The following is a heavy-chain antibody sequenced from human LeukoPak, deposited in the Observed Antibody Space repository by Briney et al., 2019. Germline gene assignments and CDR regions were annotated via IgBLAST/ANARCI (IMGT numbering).Heavy chain of an antibody. CDR2: ISGSGGST. CDR3: AKAEYSSGWYDAFDI. D-gene: IGHD6-19*01. Sequence: GGSLRLSCAASGFTFSSYAMSWVRQAPGKGLEWVSAISGSGGSTYYADSVKGRFTISRDNSKNTLYLQTNSLRAEDTAVYYCAKAEYSSGWYDAFDIWGQGTMVTVSS. J-gene: IGHJ3*02. V-gene: IGHV3-23*01. CDR1: GFTFSSYA.